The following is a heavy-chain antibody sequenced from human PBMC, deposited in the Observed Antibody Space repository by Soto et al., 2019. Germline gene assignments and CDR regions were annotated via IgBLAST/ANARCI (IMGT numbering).Heavy chain of an antibody. J-gene: IGHJ4*02. CDR2: ISGSGGST. Sequence: VGSLRLSCAASGFTFSSYAMSWVRQARGKGLEWVSAISGSGGSTYYADSVKGRFTISRDNSKNTLYLQMNSLRAEDTAVYYCAKGYYDSSGYYYHFDYWGQGTLVTVSS. CDR1: GFTFSSYA. CDR3: AKGYYDSSGYYYHFDY. V-gene: IGHV3-23*01. D-gene: IGHD3-22*01.